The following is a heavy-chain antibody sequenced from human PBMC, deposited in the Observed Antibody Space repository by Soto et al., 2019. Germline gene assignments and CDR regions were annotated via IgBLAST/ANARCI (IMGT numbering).Heavy chain of an antibody. Sequence: XGSLILSCSASGVTFSMFSLHWVRPAPGKGLEYVSGISSNGDSTYYADSVKGRFTISSDNSKNTLYPQMIRPRAVETAVYCYVKPRCTVQIPPNRGQGSRVTVSS. J-gene: IGHJ4*02. CDR3: VKPRCTVQIPPN. D-gene: IGHD4-17*01. V-gene: IGHV3-64D*06. CDR1: GVTFSMFS. CDR2: ISSNGDST.